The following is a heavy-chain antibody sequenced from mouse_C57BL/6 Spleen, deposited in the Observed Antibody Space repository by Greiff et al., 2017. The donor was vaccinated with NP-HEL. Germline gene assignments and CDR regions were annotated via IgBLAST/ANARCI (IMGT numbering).Heavy chain of an antibody. J-gene: IGHJ4*01. CDR1: GFTFTDYY. CDR2: IRNKANGYTT. V-gene: IGHV7-3*01. CDR3: ARNYYGSSPTYAMDY. D-gene: IGHD1-1*01. Sequence: EVMLVESGGGLVQPGGSLSLSCAASGFTFTDYYMSWVRQPPGKALEWLGFIRNKANGYTTEYSASVKGRFTISRDNSQSILYLQMNALRAEDSATYYCARNYYGSSPTYAMDYWGQGTSVTVSS.